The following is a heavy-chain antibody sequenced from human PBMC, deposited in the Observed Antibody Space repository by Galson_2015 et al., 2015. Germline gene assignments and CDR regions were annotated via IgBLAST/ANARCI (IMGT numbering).Heavy chain of an antibody. Sequence: ETLSLTCPVSGGSISSYYWCWRRQPPGKGLEWIGYIYYSGSTNYTPSLKSRVTISVDTSKNQFSLKLSSVTAADTAVYYCARGAFLEWPKNAFDIWGQGTMVTVSS. J-gene: IGHJ3*02. D-gene: IGHD3-3*01. CDR1: GGSISSYY. V-gene: IGHV4-59*01. CDR3: ARGAFLEWPKNAFDI. CDR2: IYYSGST.